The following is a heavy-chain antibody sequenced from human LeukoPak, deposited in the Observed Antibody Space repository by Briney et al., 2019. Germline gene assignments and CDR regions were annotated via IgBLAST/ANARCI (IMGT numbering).Heavy chain of an antibody. D-gene: IGHD5-12*01. CDR3: ARDSSGYDGLKDFDY. V-gene: IGHV1-2*02. CDR2: INPNSGGT. J-gene: IGHJ4*02. Sequence: GASVKVSCKASGYTFTGYYMHWVRQAPGQGLEWMGWINPNSGGTNYAQKFQGRVTMTRDTSISTAYMELSRLRSDDTAVYYCARDSSGYDGLKDFDYWGQGTLVTVSS. CDR1: GYTFTGYY.